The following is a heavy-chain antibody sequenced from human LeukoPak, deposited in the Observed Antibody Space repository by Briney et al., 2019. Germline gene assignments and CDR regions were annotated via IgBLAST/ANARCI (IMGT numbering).Heavy chain of an antibody. CDR3: ARVSYDGRGALFDY. Sequence: PSETLSLTCTVSGGSISSYYWSWIRQPDGKGLEWIGRVYTSGSTNYNPSLKSRVTISVDKSKNQFSLMLSSVTAADTAVYYCARVSYDGRGALFDYWGQGTLVTVSS. CDR1: GGSISSYY. J-gene: IGHJ4*02. D-gene: IGHD1-26*01. V-gene: IGHV4-4*07. CDR2: VYTSGST.